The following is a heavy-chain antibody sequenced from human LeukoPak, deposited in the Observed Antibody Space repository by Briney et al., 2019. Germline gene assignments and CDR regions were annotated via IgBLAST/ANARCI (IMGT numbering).Heavy chain of an antibody. J-gene: IGHJ4*02. CDR2: IWYDGSNK. Sequence: GGSLRLSCAASGFTFSSYGMHWVRQAPGKGLEWVAVIWYDGSNKYYADSVKGRFTISRDNSKNTLYLQMNSLRAEDTAVYYCARDRIAVAGNLRYYFDYWGQGTLVTVSS. CDR3: ARDRIAVAGNLRYYFDY. V-gene: IGHV3-33*01. CDR1: GFTFSSYG. D-gene: IGHD6-19*01.